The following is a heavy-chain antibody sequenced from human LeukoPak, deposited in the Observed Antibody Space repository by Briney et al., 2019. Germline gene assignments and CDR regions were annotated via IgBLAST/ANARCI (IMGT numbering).Heavy chain of an antibody. Sequence: GGSLRLSCAASGFTFSSYGMSWVRQAPGKGLEWVSAISGSGGSTYYADSVKGRFTTSRDDVRNSLYLQMNSLRAEDTAVYYCVRDWDSWGQGTLVTVSS. CDR2: ISGSGGST. J-gene: IGHJ5*01. V-gene: IGHV3-23*01. CDR1: GFTFSSYG. CDR3: VRDWDS.